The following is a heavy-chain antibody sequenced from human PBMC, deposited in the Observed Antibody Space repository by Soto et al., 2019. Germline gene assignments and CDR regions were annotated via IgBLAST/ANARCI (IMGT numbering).Heavy chain of an antibody. CDR3: AKEAPGGWHFFDT. J-gene: IGHJ4*02. D-gene: IGHD6-19*01. CDR1: GFTFRTYG. CDR2: ISSDATKK. V-gene: IGHV3-30*18. Sequence: QVQLVESGGGVVQPGRSLRLSCAASGFTFRTYGMHWVRQAPGEGLEWVADISSDATKKHYADSVKGRFTISRDNSKNTLYLQMISLRNKDTAVYYCAKEAPGGWHFFDTWGQGTLVTVSS.